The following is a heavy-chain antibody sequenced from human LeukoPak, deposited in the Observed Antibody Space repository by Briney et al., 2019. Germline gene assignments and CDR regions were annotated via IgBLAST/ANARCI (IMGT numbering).Heavy chain of an antibody. J-gene: IGHJ4*02. Sequence: GESLKISCKGSGYDFPRHWIGWVRQMPGKGLEWMGVIYPRDSRTTYNPSFQDQVAISADKSISTAYLQWTSLKASDTAMYYCARHLSDITSSPNYWGPGTLVTVSS. D-gene: IGHD2-2*01. CDR2: IYPRDSRT. V-gene: IGHV5-51*01. CDR1: GYDFPRHW. CDR3: ARHLSDITSSPNY.